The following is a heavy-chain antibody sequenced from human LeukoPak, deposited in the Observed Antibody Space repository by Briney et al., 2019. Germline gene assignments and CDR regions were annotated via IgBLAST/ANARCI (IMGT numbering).Heavy chain of an antibody. Sequence: GGSLRLSCASSGFICDDYGMSWVRQAPGKGLEGVSGINWNGGSTYYADSVRGRFTISRDNAKNSLYLQMNSLRAEDAAVYYCARAFTGITMVRGVIDYWGQGTLVTVSS. V-gene: IGHV3-20*04. D-gene: IGHD3-10*01. CDR2: INWNGGST. J-gene: IGHJ4*02. CDR3: ARAFTGITMVRGVIDY. CDR1: GFICDDYG.